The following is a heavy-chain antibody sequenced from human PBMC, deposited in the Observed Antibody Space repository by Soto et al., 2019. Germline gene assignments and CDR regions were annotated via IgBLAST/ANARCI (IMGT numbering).Heavy chain of an antibody. Sequence: GGSLRLSCAASGFTFSSYGMHWVRQAPGKGLEWVAVISYDGSNKYYADSVKGRFTISRDNSKNTLYLQMNSLRAEDTAVYYCAKDQGDYLFDYWGQGTLVIGSS. J-gene: IGHJ4*02. CDR2: ISYDGSNK. CDR1: GFTFSSYG. V-gene: IGHV3-30*18. D-gene: IGHD2-21*01. CDR3: AKDQGDYLFDY.